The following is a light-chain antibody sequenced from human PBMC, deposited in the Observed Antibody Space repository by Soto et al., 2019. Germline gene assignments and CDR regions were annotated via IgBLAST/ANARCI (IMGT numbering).Light chain of an antibody. Sequence: QSALTQPPSVSGAPGQRVTISCTGSSSNIGAGYDVHWYQQLPGTAPKLLIYGNSNRPSGVPDRFSGSKSGTSASLAITGLQAEDEADYYCQSYDSSLSGFGVFGGGTKLTVL. CDR3: QSYDSSLSGFGV. J-gene: IGLJ3*02. V-gene: IGLV1-40*01. CDR2: GNS. CDR1: SSNIGAGYD.